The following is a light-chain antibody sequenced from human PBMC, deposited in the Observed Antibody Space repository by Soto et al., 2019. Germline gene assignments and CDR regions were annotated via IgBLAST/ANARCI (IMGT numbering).Light chain of an antibody. CDR1: SSDVGSYNL. J-gene: IGLJ1*01. CDR3: WSYAASSTFYA. V-gene: IGLV2-23*02. CDR2: EVS. Sequence: EPGSGAGFGGRWITISSTGTSSDVGSYNLISWYQQYPGKAPKLMIYEVSKRPSGVSNRFSGSKSGNTASLTISGLQAEDEADYYRWSYAASSTFYAFGPGKKVPVL.